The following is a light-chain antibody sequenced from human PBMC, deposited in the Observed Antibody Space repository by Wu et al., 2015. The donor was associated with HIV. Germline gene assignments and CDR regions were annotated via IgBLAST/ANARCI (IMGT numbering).Light chain of an antibody. CDR2: GAS. J-gene: IGKJ5*01. Sequence: DIQLTQSPSFLSASVGDRVTITCRASQDISGYLAWYQQKPGKAPNLLIYGASTLQSGVPSRFSGSGSETDFTLTISSLQPEDFATYYCQQLSTYPRTFGQGTRLEVK. CDR1: QDISGY. CDR3: QQLSTYPRT. V-gene: IGKV1-9*01.